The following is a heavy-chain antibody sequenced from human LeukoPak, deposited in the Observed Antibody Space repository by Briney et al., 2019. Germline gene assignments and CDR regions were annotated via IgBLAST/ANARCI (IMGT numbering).Heavy chain of an antibody. CDR2: IYSGGST. CDR3: ARALKQQLVQYYFDY. V-gene: IGHV3-53*01. J-gene: IGHJ4*02. CDR1: GFTVSSNY. Sequence: GGSLRLSCAASGFTVSSNYMSWVRQAPGKGLEWVSVIYSGGSTYYADSVKGRFTISRDNSKNTLYLQMNSLRAEDTAVYYRARALKQQLVQYYFDYWGQGTLVTVSS. D-gene: IGHD6-13*01.